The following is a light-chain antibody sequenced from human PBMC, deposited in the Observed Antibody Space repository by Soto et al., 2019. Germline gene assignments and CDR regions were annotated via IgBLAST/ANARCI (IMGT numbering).Light chain of an antibody. J-gene: IGKJ1*01. Sequence: DIVMTQTPVSLSVTPGQPTSISCKSSQSLLHSDGTTYLYWYLQKPGQPPQLLMYEGSNRFSGVTDRFSGSGSGTDFTLKISRVEAEDVGVCYCMQSLELPRTFGQGTKVEIK. CDR1: QSLLHSDGTTY. CDR3: MQSLELPRT. V-gene: IGKV2D-29*01. CDR2: EGS.